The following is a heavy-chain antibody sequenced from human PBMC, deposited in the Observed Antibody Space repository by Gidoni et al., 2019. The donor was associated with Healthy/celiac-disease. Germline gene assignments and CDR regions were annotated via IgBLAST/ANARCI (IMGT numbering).Heavy chain of an antibody. CDR1: GGSFSGYY. CDR3: ARRISGSYGY. V-gene: IGHV4-34*01. Sequence: QVQLQQWGAGLFKPSETLSLTCAVYGGSFSGYYWSWIRQPPGKGLEWIGEINHSGSTNYNPSLKSRVTISVDTSKNQFSLKLSSVTAADTAVYYCARRISGSYGYWGQGTLVTVSS. J-gene: IGHJ4*02. D-gene: IGHD1-26*01. CDR2: INHSGST.